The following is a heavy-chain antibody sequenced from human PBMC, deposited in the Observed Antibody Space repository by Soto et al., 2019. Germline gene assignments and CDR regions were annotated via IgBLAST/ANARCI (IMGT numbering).Heavy chain of an antibody. D-gene: IGHD6-25*01. V-gene: IGHV1-46*01. CDR1: GYTFTHYY. J-gene: IGHJ4*02. CDR2: INPASGST. CDR3: ARDLAAGDN. Sequence: QVQLVQSGAEVKKPGASVKLSCRTSGYTFTHYYIHWVRQAPGQGLEWLAIINPASGSTNYAQDFLGRVTLTMDTSTNTVDMELSGLRAEDTSIFSRARDLAAGDNWGQGTLVTVSS.